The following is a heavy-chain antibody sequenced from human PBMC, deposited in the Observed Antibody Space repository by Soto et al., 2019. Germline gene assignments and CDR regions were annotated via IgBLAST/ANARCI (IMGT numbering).Heavy chain of an antibody. CDR3: ASRGGFGEPLDY. J-gene: IGHJ4*02. CDR1: GFTFSSYG. V-gene: IGHV3-33*01. Sequence: QVQLVESGGGVVQPGRSLRLSCAASGFTFSSYGMHWVRQAPGKGLEWVAVIWYDGSNKYYADSVKGRFTISRDNSKNTLYLQMDSLRAEDTAVYYCASRGGFGEPLDYWGQGTLVTVSS. CDR2: IWYDGSNK. D-gene: IGHD3-10*01.